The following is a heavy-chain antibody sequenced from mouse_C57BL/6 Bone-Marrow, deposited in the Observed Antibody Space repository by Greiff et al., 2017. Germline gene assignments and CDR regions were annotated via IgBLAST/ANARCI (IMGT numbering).Heavy chain of an antibody. CDR1: GYTFTSYW. J-gene: IGHJ3*01. D-gene: IGHD1-1*01. Sequence: QVQLQQPGAELVMPGASVKLSCKASGYTFTSYWMHWVKQRPGQGLEWIGEIDPSDSYTNYNQKFKGKSTLTVDKSSRTAYMQLSSLTSEDSAVYYCARSFYYYGSSPWFAYWGQGTLVTVSA. CDR2: IDPSDSYT. CDR3: ARSFYYYGSSPWFAY. V-gene: IGHV1-69*01.